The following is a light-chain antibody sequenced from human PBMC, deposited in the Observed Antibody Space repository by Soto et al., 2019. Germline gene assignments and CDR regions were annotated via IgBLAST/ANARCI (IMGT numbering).Light chain of an antibody. CDR2: WAS. V-gene: IGKV4-1*01. Sequence: DIVMTQSPDSLAVSLGERATINCKSSQIVLYSSNNKNYLAWYQQKPGQPPKLLIYWASPRESGVPDRFSGSGSGTDFTLNSSSLQAEDVAVYYCQQYYTTPRTFGQGTKVEI. CDR1: QIVLYSSNNKNY. J-gene: IGKJ1*01. CDR3: QQYYTTPRT.